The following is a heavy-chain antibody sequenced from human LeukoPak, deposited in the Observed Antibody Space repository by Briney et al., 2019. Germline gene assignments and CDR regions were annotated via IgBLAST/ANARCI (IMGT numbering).Heavy chain of an antibody. CDR2: IYYSGST. Sequence: PSETLSLTCTVSGGSISSSNYYWGWIRQPPGKGLEFIGSIYYSGSTYYNPSLKSRVTISVDTSKSQFSLKVTSVTAADTAGYYCARGISGFDYWGQGILVTVSS. D-gene: IGHD6-13*01. V-gene: IGHV4-39*01. J-gene: IGHJ4*02. CDR3: ARGISGFDY. CDR1: GGSISSSNYY.